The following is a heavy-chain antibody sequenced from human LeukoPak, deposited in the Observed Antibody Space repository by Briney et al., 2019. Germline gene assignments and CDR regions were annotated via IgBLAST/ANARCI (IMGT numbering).Heavy chain of an antibody. D-gene: IGHD6-13*01. J-gene: IGHJ4*02. CDR3: ARSIAAAGGGTFDY. Sequence: SETLSLTCAVYGGSFSGYYWSWIRQPPGKGLEWIGYIYYSGSTNYNPSLKSRVTISVDTSKNQFSLKLGSVTAADTAVYYCARSIAAAGGGTFDYWGQGTLVTVSS. CDR1: GGSFSGYY. CDR2: IYYSGST. V-gene: IGHV4-59*08.